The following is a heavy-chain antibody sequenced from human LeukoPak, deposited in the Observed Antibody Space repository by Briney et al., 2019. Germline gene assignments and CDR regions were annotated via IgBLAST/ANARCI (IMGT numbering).Heavy chain of an antibody. D-gene: IGHD3-22*01. Sequence: SETLSLTCAVYRGSFSGYYWSWIRQPPGKGLEWIGEINHSGSTNYNPSLKSRVTISVDTTKNHFSLKLSSVTAADTAVYYCAREGYSYDSSGYSNYWGQGTLVTVSS. CDR3: AREGYSYDSSGYSNY. CDR1: RGSFSGYY. J-gene: IGHJ4*02. V-gene: IGHV4-34*01. CDR2: INHSGST.